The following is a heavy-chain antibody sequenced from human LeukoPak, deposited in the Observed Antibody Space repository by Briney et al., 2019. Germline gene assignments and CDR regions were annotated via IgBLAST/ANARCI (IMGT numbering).Heavy chain of an antibody. CDR1: GGSITITNYY. CDR2: IYYSGST. CDR3: ARAPYSSGWYYFDY. J-gene: IGHJ4*02. V-gene: IGHV4-61*05. D-gene: IGHD6-19*01. Sequence: SSETLSLTCTVSGGSITITNYYWGWIRQPPGKGLEWTGYIYYSGSTNYNPSLKSRVTISVDTSKNQFSLKLSSVTAADTAVYYCARAPYSSGWYYFDYWGQGTLVTVSS.